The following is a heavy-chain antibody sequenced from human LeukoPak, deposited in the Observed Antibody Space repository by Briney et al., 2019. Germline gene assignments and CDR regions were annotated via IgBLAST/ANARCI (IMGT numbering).Heavy chain of an antibody. Sequence: PGGSLRLSCAASGFTFSSYAMSWDRQAPGKGLEWVSTISVSDGSTYYADSVKGRFTISRDNSKNTLFLQMNSLRAEDTAVYYCAKDAVNDYDDYAFPWGQGTLVTVSS. J-gene: IGHJ5*02. CDR1: GFTFSSYA. D-gene: IGHD4-17*01. CDR3: AKDAVNDYDDYAFP. V-gene: IGHV3-23*01. CDR2: ISVSDGST.